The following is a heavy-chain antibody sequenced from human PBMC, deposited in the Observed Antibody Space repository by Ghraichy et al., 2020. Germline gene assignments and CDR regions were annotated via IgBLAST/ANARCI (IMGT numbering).Heavy chain of an antibody. D-gene: IGHD2-2*01. CDR1: GFTFSSYG. V-gene: IGHV3-33*01. CDR2: IWYDGSNK. CDR3: ARAKFVVVPAASYYYYGMDV. J-gene: IGHJ6*02. Sequence: GGSLRLSCAASGFTFSSYGMHWVRQAPGKGLEWVAVIWYDGSNKYYADSVKGRFTISRDNSKNTLYLQMNSLRAEDTAVYYCARAKFVVVPAASYYYYGMDVWGQGTTVTVSS.